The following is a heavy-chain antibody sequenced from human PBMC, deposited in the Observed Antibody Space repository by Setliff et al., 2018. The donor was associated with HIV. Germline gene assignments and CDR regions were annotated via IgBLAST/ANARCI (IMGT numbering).Heavy chain of an antibody. CDR1: GYPFIDHY. V-gene: IGHV1-2*02. Sequence: ASVKVSCKASGYPFIDHYVHWVRQAPGQEFERMGWINPKSGATNYREKFQGRVSMTRDTSVRTVYMELNSLRSDDTAIYYCARIPKVVSRYQYFFDFWGQGTLVTVSS. CDR3: ARIPKVVSRYQYFFDF. D-gene: IGHD5-12*01. J-gene: IGHJ4*02. CDR2: INPKSGAT.